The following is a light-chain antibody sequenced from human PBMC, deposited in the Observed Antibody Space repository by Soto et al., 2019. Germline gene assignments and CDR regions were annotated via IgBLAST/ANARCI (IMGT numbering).Light chain of an antibody. V-gene: IGLV2-14*03. CDR1: SSDIGSYNH. CDR3: ISYTDRQSYL. Sequence: QSVLTQPASVSGSPGQSITISCSGTSSDIGSYNHVAWYQQFPGKSPKLMIYAVSDRPPGVSDRFSGSKSGITASRTISGLQTEDEADYYCISYTDRQSYLFGTGTKVTVL. CDR2: AVS. J-gene: IGLJ1*01.